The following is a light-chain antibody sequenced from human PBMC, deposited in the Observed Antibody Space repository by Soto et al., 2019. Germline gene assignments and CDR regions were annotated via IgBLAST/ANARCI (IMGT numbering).Light chain of an antibody. V-gene: IGKV1-9*01. CDR1: RAISPY. Sequence: DIQLTQSPSFLSASVGDRVTITCRASRAISPYLAWYQQKPGKAPNLLIYATSTLQSGVPSRFSGSGSGTEFTLTISSLQPEDFATYYCQHFNDYPRTFGQGTKVEIK. CDR2: ATS. CDR3: QHFNDYPRT. J-gene: IGKJ1*01.